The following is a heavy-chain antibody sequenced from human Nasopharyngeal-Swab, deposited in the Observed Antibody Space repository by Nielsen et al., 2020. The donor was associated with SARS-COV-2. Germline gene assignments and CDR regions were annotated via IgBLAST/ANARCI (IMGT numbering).Heavy chain of an antibody. V-gene: IGHV1-18*01. CDR3: ARVATVRYCSGGSCYHLDY. D-gene: IGHD2-15*01. CDR2: ISAYNGNT. J-gene: IGHJ4*02. Sequence: ASLKVSCKASGYTFTSYGISSVRQAPGQRLEWMGWISAYNGNTNYAQKLQGRVTMTTDTSTSTAYMVLRSLRSDDTAVYYCARVATVRYCSGGSCYHLDYWGQGTVVTVSS. CDR1: GYTFTSYG.